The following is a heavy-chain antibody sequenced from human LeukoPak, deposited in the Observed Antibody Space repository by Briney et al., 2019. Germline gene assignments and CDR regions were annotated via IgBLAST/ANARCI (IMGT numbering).Heavy chain of an antibody. Sequence: PGGSLRLSCAASGFAFSNYWMHWVRQAPGKGLVWVARIDSDGSTTNYADSVKGRFTISRDNAKNTLYLQMNSLGAEDTAVYYCASSMLRGIGNYWGQGTLVTVSS. V-gene: IGHV3-74*01. CDR2: IDSDGSTT. CDR3: ASSMLRGIGNY. J-gene: IGHJ4*02. D-gene: IGHD3-10*01. CDR1: GFAFSNYW.